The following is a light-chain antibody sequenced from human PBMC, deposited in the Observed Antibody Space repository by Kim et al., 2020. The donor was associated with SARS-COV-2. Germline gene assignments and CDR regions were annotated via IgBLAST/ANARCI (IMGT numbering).Light chain of an antibody. CDR3: QQYYDWPWT. CDR1: QSISTN. V-gene: IGKV3-15*01. J-gene: IGKJ1*01. Sequence: EIVMTQSPATLSVSPGEGVTLSCRASQSISTNLGWYQQKPGQAPRLLIYTASTRATGIPARFSGSGSGTEFTLTISILQSEDFAVYCCQQYYDWPWTFGQGTKVDIK. CDR2: TAS.